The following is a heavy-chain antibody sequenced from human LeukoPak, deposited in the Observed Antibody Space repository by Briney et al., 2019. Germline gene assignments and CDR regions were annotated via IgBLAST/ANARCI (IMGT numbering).Heavy chain of an antibody. J-gene: IGHJ4*02. CDR3: ARNHLGLGL. CDR2: INTRNGNA. Sequence: GASVKVSCKASGYTFTTYEIIWVRQAPGQGLEWMGWINTRNGNANYAHQLQGRVTMTTDTSTSTSYMELASLRFDDTAIHYCARNHLGLGLWGQGTLVTVSS. D-gene: IGHD3-16*01. V-gene: IGHV1-18*01. CDR1: GYTFTTYE.